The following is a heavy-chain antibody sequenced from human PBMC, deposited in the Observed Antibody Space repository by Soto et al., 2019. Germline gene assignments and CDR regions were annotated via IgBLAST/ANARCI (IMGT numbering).Heavy chain of an antibody. CDR1: GVTFSNYA. CDR3: ARRDGYNFDY. CDR2: INSHGDST. D-gene: IGHD5-12*01. V-gene: IGHV3-64*01. Sequence: EVQLVESGGGLVQPGGSLRLSCAASGVTFSNYAMHWVRQAPGKGLEYVSAINSHGDSTYYANSVKGRFTISRDNSKNTLYLQMGSLRTEDMAVYYCARRDGYNFDYWGQGTLVTVSS. J-gene: IGHJ4*02.